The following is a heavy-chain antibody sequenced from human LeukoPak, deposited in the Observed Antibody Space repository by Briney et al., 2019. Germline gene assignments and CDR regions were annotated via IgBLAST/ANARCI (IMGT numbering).Heavy chain of an antibody. J-gene: IGHJ5*02. V-gene: IGHV4-30-2*01. CDR3: ARAYGDYVDWFDP. CDR1: GGSISSGGYS. D-gene: IGHD4-17*01. CDR2: IYHSGST. Sequence: PSQTLSLTCAVSGGSISSGGYSWSWIRQPPGKGLEWIGYIYHSGSTYYNPSLKSRVTISVDRSKNQFSLKLSPVTAADTAVYYCARAYGDYVDWFDPWGQGTLVTVSS.